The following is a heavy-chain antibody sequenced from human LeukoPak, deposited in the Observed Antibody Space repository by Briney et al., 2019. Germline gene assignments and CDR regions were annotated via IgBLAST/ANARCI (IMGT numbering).Heavy chain of an antibody. CDR1: GGTFSSYA. Sequence: ASVNVSRTASGGTFSSYAISWVRQPPGQGLEWMGGIIPIFGTANYAQKFQGRVTITADESTSTAYMELSSLRSEDTAVYYCARDRVYNWNYGGSTDWGQGTLVTVSS. V-gene: IGHV1-69*01. CDR2: IIPIFGTA. D-gene: IGHD1-7*01. CDR3: ARDRVYNWNYGGSTD. J-gene: IGHJ4*02.